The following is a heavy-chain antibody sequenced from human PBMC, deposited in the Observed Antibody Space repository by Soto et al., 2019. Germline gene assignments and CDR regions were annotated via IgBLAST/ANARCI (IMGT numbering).Heavy chain of an antibody. CDR3: ARRGPGTYFDY. J-gene: IGHJ4*02. D-gene: IGHD6-13*01. V-gene: IGHV3-23*01. CDR2: ISGSGGSS. Sequence: EVQLLESGGGLVQPGGSLRLSCAASGFTFSSYAMNWVRQAPGKGLEWVSVISGSGGSSYYADSVKGRFTISRDNSKNTLYLQMNSLRAEDTAVYYCARRGPGTYFDYWGQGTLVTVSS. CDR1: GFTFSSYA.